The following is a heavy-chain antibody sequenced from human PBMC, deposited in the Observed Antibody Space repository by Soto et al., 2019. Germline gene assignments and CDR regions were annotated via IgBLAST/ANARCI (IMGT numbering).Heavy chain of an antibody. CDR2: INSYNGNT. CDR1: GYTFTSYG. J-gene: IGHJ5*02. CDR3: AREPVAGIWFDP. Sequence: QVQLVQSGAEVKKPGASVKVSCKASGYTFTSYGISWVRQAPGQGLEWMGWINSYNGNTNYAQKLQGRVTMTTDTSTGTAYMELRSLISDDTAVYYFAREPVAGIWFDPWGQGTLVTVSS. V-gene: IGHV1-18*01. D-gene: IGHD6-19*01.